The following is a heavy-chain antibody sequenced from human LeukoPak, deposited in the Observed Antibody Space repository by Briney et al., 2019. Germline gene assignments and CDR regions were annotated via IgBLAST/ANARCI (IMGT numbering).Heavy chain of an antibody. V-gene: IGHV3-21*01. J-gene: IGHJ5*02. CDR3: ARESDIVVVPAAIHNWFDP. CDR2: ISSSSSYI. D-gene: IGHD2-2*02. CDR1: GFTFSSYS. Sequence: GGSLRLSCAASGFTFSSYSMNWVRQAPGKGLEWVSSISSSSSYIYYADSVKGRFTISRDNAKNSLYLQMNSLRAEDTAVYYCARESDIVVVPAAIHNWFDPWGQGTLVTVSS.